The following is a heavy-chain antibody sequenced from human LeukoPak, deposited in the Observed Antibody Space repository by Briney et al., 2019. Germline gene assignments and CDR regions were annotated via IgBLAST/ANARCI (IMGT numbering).Heavy chain of an antibody. V-gene: IGHV1-2*04. Sequence: ASVKVSCKASGYTFTDYYMYWVRQAPGQGLEWMGWINPNSGGTNYAQKFQGWVTMTRDTSISTAYMELSRLTSDDTAVYYCARPVDYDSSGYYSWGQGTLVTVSS. CDR3: ARPVDYDSSGYYS. J-gene: IGHJ4*02. D-gene: IGHD3-22*01. CDR1: GYTFTDYY. CDR2: INPNSGGT.